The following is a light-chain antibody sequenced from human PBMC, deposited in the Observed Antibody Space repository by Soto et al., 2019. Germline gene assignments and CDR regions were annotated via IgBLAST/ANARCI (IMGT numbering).Light chain of an antibody. CDR2: GAS. Sequence: EIVLTQSPGTLSLSPGERATLSCRASQSVSSSYLAWYQQKPGQAPRLLIYGASSRATGILDRFSGSGSGTDFTLTISRLEPEDFAVYYCQQYGSSSYTFGQGTKVDIK. CDR1: QSVSSSY. CDR3: QQYGSSSYT. J-gene: IGKJ2*01. V-gene: IGKV3-20*01.